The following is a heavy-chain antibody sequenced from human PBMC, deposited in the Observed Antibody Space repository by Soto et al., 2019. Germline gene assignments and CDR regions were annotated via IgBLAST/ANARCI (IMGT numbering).Heavy chain of an antibody. CDR2: IYHLGTT. CDR1: GGSISSYH. J-gene: IGHJ5*02. V-gene: IGHV4-59*12. D-gene: IGHD3-22*01. CDR3: ARTGKFYYYDMSGLPFDP. Sequence: PSETLSLTCTVSGGSISSYHWSWIRQSPGKGLEWIGDIYHLGTTNYNPSLKRRVSISLDKSKNQFSLKLTSVTAVDTAVYFCARTGKFYYYDMSGLPFDPWGPGVLVTVSS.